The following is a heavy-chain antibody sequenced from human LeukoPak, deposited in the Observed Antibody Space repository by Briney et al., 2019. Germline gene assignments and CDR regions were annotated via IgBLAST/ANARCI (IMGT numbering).Heavy chain of an antibody. V-gene: IGHV3-7*05. J-gene: IGHJ4*02. CDR1: GFTFSSYW. Sequence: GGSLRLSCAASGFTFSSYWMTWARQAPGKGLEWVANIKQDGSEKYYVDSVKGRFTISRDNAKNSLYLQMNSLRAEDTAVYYCASVRTRLFDYWGQGTLVTVSS. CDR2: IKQDGSEK. CDR3: ASVRTRLFDY. D-gene: IGHD3-10*02.